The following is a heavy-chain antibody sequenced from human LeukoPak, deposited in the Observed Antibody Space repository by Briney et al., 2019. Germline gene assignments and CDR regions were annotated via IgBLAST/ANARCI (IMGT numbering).Heavy chain of an antibody. CDR1: GGSISSGSYH. J-gene: IGHJ4*02. V-gene: IGHV4-61*01. Sequence: SETLSLTCTVSGGSISSGSYHWSWIRQPPGKGLEWIGYIYYSGSTNYNPSLKSRVTISVDTSKNQFSLKLSSVTAADTAVYYCARGEDGYSLYFDYWGQGTLVTVSS. D-gene: IGHD5-24*01. CDR2: IYYSGST. CDR3: ARGEDGYSLYFDY.